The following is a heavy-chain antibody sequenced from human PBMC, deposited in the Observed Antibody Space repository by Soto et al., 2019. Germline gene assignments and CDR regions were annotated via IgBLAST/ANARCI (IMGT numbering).Heavy chain of an antibody. J-gene: IGHJ4*02. V-gene: IGHV3-48*01. CDR3: ARDAPGSSSWYPGDFDY. D-gene: IGHD6-13*01. CDR2: IRSSRTI. Sequence: EVQLVESGGGLVQPGGSLRLSCAASGFTFSSYSMNWVRQAPGKGLEWVSYIRSSRTIYYADSVKGRFTISRDNAKNSLYLQMNSLRAEDTAVYYCARDAPGSSSWYPGDFDYWGQGTLVTVSS. CDR1: GFTFSSYS.